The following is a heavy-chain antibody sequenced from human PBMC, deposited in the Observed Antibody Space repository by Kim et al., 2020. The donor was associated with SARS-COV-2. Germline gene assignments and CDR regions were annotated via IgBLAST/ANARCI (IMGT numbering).Heavy chain of an antibody. CDR1: GFTFSSYA. CDR3: AKDLAHGSGSYYSDY. CDR2: ITASGAST. D-gene: IGHD3-10*01. V-gene: IGHV3-23*01. J-gene: IGHJ4*01. Sequence: GGSLRLSWAASGFTFSSYAMSWVRQAPGTGLEWVSGITASGASTYYADSVKGRFTISRDNVKSTLYLDMSSLRADDTAVYYCAKDLAHGSGSYYSDYWG.